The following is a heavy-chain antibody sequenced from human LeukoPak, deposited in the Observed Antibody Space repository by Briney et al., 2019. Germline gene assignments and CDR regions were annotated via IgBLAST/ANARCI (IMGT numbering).Heavy chain of an antibody. J-gene: IGHJ2*01. D-gene: IGHD3-10*01. CDR2: IYYSGST. V-gene: IGHV4-59*08. Sequence: SPSETLSLTCTVSGGSISSYYWSWIRQPPGKGLEWIGYIYYSGSTNYNPSLKSRVTIPVDTSKNQFSLKLSSVTAADTAVYYCARQGVTMASGYFDLWSRGTLVTVSS. CDR3: ARQGVTMASGYFDL. CDR1: GGSISSYY.